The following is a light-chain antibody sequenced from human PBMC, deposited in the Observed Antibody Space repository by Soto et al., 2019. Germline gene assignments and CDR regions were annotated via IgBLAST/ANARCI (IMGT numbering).Light chain of an antibody. CDR2: EVS. J-gene: IGLJ2*01. CDR1: SSDVGGYKY. V-gene: IGLV2-14*01. Sequence: QSALTQPASVSGSPGQSITISCTGTSSDVGGYKYVSWYQQHPGKTPKLLIYEVSNRPSGVSSRFSGSKSGNTASLTISGLQAEDEADYYCTSYTSSATGVFGGETKLTVL. CDR3: TSYTSSATGV.